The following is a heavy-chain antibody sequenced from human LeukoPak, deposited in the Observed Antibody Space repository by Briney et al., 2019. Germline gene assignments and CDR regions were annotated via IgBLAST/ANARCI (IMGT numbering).Heavy chain of an antibody. V-gene: IGHV3-74*01. CDR3: AGVPVSYYDSSGYYY. CDR2: INSDGSST. CDR1: GFTFSSYW. Sequence: GGSLRLSCAASGFTFSSYWMHWVRQAPGKGLVWVSRINSDGSSTSYADSVKGRFTISRDNAKNTLYLQMNSLRAEDTAVYYCAGVPVSYYDSSGYYYWGQGTLVTVSS. D-gene: IGHD3-22*01. J-gene: IGHJ4*02.